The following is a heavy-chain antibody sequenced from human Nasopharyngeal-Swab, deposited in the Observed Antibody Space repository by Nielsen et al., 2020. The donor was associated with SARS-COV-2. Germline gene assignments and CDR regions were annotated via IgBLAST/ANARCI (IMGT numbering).Heavy chain of an antibody. CDR3: ARGQDCAGGSCYYYGMDV. V-gene: IGHV4-34*01. D-gene: IGHD2-8*02. Sequence: SETLSLTCIVYGGSLNSFYWSWIRQSPGKGLEWIGEINRSGSDKHNPSLKSRFTISADTSSNQFSLKLTSVTAADTAVYYCARGQDCAGGSCYYYGMDVWGQGTTVTISS. CDR2: INRSGSD. CDR1: GGSLNSFY. J-gene: IGHJ6*02.